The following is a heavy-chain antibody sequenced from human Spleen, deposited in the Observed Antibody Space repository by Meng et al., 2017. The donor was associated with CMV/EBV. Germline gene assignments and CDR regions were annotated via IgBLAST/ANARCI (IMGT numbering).Heavy chain of an antibody. V-gene: IGHV1-18*01. J-gene: IGHJ3*02. CDR1: GYTFSIYG. Sequence: ASVKVSCKASGYTFSIYGVTWVRQAPGQGLEWMGWISAYNGNTNYVRKLQGRVTMTTDTSTSTAYMELRSLRSDDTAVYYCARDDRRNDAFDIWGQGTMVTVSS. CDR3: ARDDRRNDAFDI. CDR2: ISAYNGNT.